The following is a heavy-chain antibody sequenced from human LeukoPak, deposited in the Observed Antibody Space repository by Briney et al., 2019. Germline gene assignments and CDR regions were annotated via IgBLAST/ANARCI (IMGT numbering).Heavy chain of an antibody. D-gene: IGHD3-10*01. Sequence: GGSLRLACAASGFTFDDYAIPWIRQVPGRVLGWVAGLRSGGSRRYDGASVRGRFTVSRHKPRNLGFVQMDILRTDNTALYDCARDYSGGQTSVWDFWGRGILVTVSS. V-gene: IGHV3-20*01. CDR1: GFTFDDYA. CDR2: LRSGGSRR. J-gene: IGHJ4*02. CDR3: ARDYSGGQTSVWDF.